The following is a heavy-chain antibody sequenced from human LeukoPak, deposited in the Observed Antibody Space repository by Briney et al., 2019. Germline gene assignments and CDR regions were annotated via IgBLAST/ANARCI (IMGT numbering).Heavy chain of an antibody. J-gene: IGHJ4*02. CDR3: ARRINSGSYYLGFDY. Sequence: GSLRLSCAASGFTFSSYSMNWVRQAPGKGLEWIGEINHSGSTNYNPSLKSRVTISVDTSKNQFSLKLSSVTAADTAVYYCARRINSGSYYLGFDYWGQGTLVTVSS. D-gene: IGHD1-26*01. V-gene: IGHV4-34*01. CDR1: GFTFSSYS. CDR2: INHSGST.